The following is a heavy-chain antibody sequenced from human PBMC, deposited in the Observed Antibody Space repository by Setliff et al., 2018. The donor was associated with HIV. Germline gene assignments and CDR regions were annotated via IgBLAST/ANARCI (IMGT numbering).Heavy chain of an antibody. J-gene: IGHJ3*02. CDR2: INHSGST. CDR1: GGSFSAYY. CDR3: ARAGNYGAFDGFDI. D-gene: IGHD1-7*01. V-gene: IGHV4-34*01. Sequence: SETLSLTCAVYGGSFSAYYWSWIRQPPGKGLEWIGEINHSGSTNYNPSLKSRVTISVDTSKSHVSLMLRSVTAADTAVYYCARAGNYGAFDGFDIWGQGTMVTVS.